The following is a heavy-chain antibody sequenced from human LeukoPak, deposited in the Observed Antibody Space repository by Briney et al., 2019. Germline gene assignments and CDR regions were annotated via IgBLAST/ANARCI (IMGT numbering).Heavy chain of an antibody. Sequence: ASVKVSCKASGYTFTGYYMHWVRQAPGQGLEWMGWINPNSGGTNYAQKLQGRVTMTTDTSTSTAYMELRSLRSDDTAVYYCAREYYYDSSGYYPFDYWGQGTLVTVSS. CDR2: INPNSGGT. D-gene: IGHD3-22*01. J-gene: IGHJ4*02. CDR1: GYTFTGYY. V-gene: IGHV1-2*02. CDR3: AREYYYDSSGYYPFDY.